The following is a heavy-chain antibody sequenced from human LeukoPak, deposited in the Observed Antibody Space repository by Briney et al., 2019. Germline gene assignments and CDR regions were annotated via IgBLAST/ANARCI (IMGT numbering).Heavy chain of an antibody. D-gene: IGHD2-2*01. V-gene: IGHV3-23*01. Sequence: GGSLRLSCAASGLTFSSYAMSWVRQAPGKGLEWVSAISGSGGSTYYADSVKGRFTISRDNSKNTLFLQMNSLRADDTAVYYCAKDSIVVVPGAKWEPMFDYWGQGTLVTVSS. CDR2: ISGSGGST. CDR1: GLTFSSYA. CDR3: AKDSIVVVPGAKWEPMFDY. J-gene: IGHJ4*02.